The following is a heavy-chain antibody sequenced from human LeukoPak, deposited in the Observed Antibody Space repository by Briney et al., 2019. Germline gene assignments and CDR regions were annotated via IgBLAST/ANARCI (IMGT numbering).Heavy chain of an antibody. CDR2: INPNSGGT. Sequence: ASVKVSCKASGYTFTGYYMHWVRQAPGQGLEWMGWINPNSGGTNYAQKFQGRVTMTRDTSISTAYMELSRLRSDDTAVYYCARATKYIVGATSFDYWGQGTLVTVSS. D-gene: IGHD1-26*01. CDR1: GYTFTGYY. CDR3: ARATKYIVGATSFDY. V-gene: IGHV1-2*02. J-gene: IGHJ4*02.